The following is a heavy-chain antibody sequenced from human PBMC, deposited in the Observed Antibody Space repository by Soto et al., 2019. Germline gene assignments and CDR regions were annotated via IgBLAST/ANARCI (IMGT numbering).Heavy chain of an antibody. CDR1: RVAISKFI. D-gene: IGHD1-26*01. Sequence: QAQLEQSGGEVKKPGSSVKVSCKASRVAISKFIVTWVRQAPGLGLEWVGGIIPIFGTANYAQKFQGRVTITADESTSTSYMEVNNLRSEDTAVYCAKVRYSIPMGYYYGMDVWGQGTTVTVSS. CDR3: AKVRYSIPMGYYYGMDV. V-gene: IGHV1-69*01. J-gene: IGHJ6*02. CDR2: IIPIFGTA.